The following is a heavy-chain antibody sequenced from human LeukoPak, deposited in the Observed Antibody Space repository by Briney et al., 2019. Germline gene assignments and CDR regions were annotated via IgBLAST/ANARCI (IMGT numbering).Heavy chain of an antibody. Sequence: SETLSLPCTVSGGSISSYYWNWIRLPPGKGLEWIGYIYYSGSTNYNPSLKGRVTISVDTSKNQFSLKLSSVTAADTAVYYCARGGWYPESFQHWGQGALVTVSS. J-gene: IGHJ1*01. V-gene: IGHV4-59*01. CDR1: GGSISSYY. CDR2: IYYSGST. D-gene: IGHD6-19*01. CDR3: ARGGWYPESFQH.